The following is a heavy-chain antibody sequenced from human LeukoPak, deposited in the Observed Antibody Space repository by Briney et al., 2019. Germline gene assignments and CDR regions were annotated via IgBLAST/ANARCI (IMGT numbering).Heavy chain of an antibody. J-gene: IGHJ4*02. Sequence: ASVKVSCKASGYTFTSYDINWVRQATGQGLEWMGWMNPNSGNTGYAQKFQGRVTMTRNTSISTAYMELSSLRSEDTAVYYCARAQNVLRYFDWLFRSYYFDYWGQGTLVTVSS. CDR1: GYTFTSYD. D-gene: IGHD3-9*01. CDR3: ARAQNVLRYFDWLFRSYYFDY. V-gene: IGHV1-8*01. CDR2: MNPNSGNT.